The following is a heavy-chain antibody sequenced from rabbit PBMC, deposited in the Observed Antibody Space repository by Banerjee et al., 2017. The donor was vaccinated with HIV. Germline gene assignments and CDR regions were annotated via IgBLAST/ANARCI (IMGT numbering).Heavy chain of an antibody. J-gene: IGHJ4*01. CDR2: IGTGSSGST. D-gene: IGHD4-2*01. Sequence: QSLEESGGDLVKPGASLTLTCTASGFSFSSSYYMCWVRQAPGKGLEWIACIGTGSSGSTAYASWAKGRFTISKTSSTTVTLQMTSLTAADTATYFCARESYVGAGYFTLWGQGTLVTVS. CDR1: GFSFSSSYY. CDR3: ARESYVGAGYFTL. V-gene: IGHV1S40*01.